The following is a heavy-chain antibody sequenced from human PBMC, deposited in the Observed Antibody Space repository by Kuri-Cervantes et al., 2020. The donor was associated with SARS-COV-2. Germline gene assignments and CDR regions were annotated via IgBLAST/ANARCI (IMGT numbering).Heavy chain of an antibody. D-gene: IGHD3-22*01. V-gene: IGHV3-30*18. Sequence: GGSLRLSCAASGFAFSNYGMHWVRQAPGKGPEWEAVISYEATNKYYADSVKGRFTISRDNSKNTLYLQMNSLRAEDTAVYYCAKDRTRNTYYYDSSGYYYGGFDAFDIWGQGTMVTVSS. CDR2: ISYEATNK. J-gene: IGHJ3*02. CDR3: AKDRTRNTYYYDSSGYYYGGFDAFDI. CDR1: GFAFSNYG.